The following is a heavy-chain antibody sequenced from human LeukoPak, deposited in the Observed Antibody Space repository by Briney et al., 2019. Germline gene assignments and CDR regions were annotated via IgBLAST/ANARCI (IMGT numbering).Heavy chain of an antibody. J-gene: IGHJ4*02. D-gene: IGHD5-24*01. CDR2: ITGSNT. Sequence: GGSLRLSCAASAFTFTHYTMNWVRQAPGKGLEWVSYITGSNTNYADSVKGRFTISRDNAKNSLYLQMNSLSDEGTAVYYCARGRGAIRVYYFDYWGQGTLVTVSS. CDR1: AFTFTHYT. CDR3: ARGRGAIRVYYFDY. V-gene: IGHV3-48*02.